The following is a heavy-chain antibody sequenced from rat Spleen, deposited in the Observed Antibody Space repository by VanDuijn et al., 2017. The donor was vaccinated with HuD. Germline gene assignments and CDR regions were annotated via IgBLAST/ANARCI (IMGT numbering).Heavy chain of an antibody. CDR3: ARPDYFDY. CDR1: GFSLTSYT. Sequence: QVQLKESGPGLVQPSQTLSLTCTVSGFSLTSYTISWVRQPPGKGLEWIGAISSGGTPYYTSTLKSRLSISRDTSKSQLFLKMNSLQTEDTAMYFCARPDYFDYWGQGVMVTVSS. J-gene: IGHJ2*01. CDR2: ISSGGTP. V-gene: IGHV2-6*01.